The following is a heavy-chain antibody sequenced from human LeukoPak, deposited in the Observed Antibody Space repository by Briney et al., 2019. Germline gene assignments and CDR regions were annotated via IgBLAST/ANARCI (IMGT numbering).Heavy chain of an antibody. CDR2: INHSGST. V-gene: IGHV4-34*01. CDR1: GGSFSGYY. D-gene: IGHD6-13*01. CDR3: ARAGRYGSSWYGVGYWFDP. Sequence: SETLSLTCAVYGGSFSGYYWSWIRQPPGKGLEWIGAINHSGSTNYNPSLKSRVTISVDTSKNQFSMKLSSVTAADTAVYYCARAGRYGSSWYGVGYWFDPWGQGTLVTVSS. J-gene: IGHJ5*02.